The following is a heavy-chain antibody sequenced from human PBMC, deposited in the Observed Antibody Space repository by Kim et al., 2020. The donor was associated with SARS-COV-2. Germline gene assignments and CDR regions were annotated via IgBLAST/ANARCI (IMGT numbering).Heavy chain of an antibody. Sequence: SETLSLTCAVYGGSFSGYYWSWIRQPPGKGLEWIGEINHSGSTNYNPSLKSRVTISVDTSKNQFSLKLSSVTAADTAVYYCARGCCSSTSCYRRGWFDPWGQGTLVTVSS. CDR3: ARGCCSSTSCYRRGWFDP. CDR2: INHSGST. D-gene: IGHD2-2*02. CDR1: GGSFSGYY. V-gene: IGHV4-34*01. J-gene: IGHJ5*02.